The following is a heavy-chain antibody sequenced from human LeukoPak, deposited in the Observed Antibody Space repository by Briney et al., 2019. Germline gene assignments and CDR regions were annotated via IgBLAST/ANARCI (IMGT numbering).Heavy chain of an antibody. CDR2: IYSGGNT. V-gene: IGHV4-4*07. J-gene: IGHJ5*02. Sequence: SETLSLTCTVSGGSIKTYFWSWIRQPAGKGLEWIGRIYSGGNTNYNPSLKSRVTMSVDTSKNQFSLKLSSVTAADTAVYYCASQQQLVRGWFDPWGQGTLVTVSS. CDR1: GGSIKTYF. D-gene: IGHD6-13*01. CDR3: ASQQQLVRGWFDP.